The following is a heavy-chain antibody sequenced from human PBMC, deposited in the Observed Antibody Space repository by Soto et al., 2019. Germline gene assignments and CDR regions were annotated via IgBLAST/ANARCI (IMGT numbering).Heavy chain of an antibody. J-gene: IGHJ6*02. D-gene: IGHD1-1*01. Sequence: GGSMEGSRKASGYTFSNYWFSWLRQAPGEGLEWMGWISADNDNTNYAQNLQGRVSMTTDTSTSTAYMELRSLRADDTAVYYCARDWHIYSWNEKSYGMDVWG. V-gene: IGHV1-18*01. CDR2: ISADNDNT. CDR3: ARDWHIYSWNEKSYGMDV. CDR1: GYTFSNYW.